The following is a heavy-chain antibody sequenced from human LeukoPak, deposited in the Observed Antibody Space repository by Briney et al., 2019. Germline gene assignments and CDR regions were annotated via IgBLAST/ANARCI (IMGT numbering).Heavy chain of an antibody. V-gene: IGHV1-58*01. Sequence: SVKVSCKASGFTFTSSAVQWVRQAHGQRLEWIGWIVVGSGNTNYAQKFQERVTITRDMSTSTAYMEPSSLRSEDTAVYYCAADRSHRQFDYWGQGTLVTVSS. CDR3: AADRSHRQFDY. CDR2: IVVGSGNT. CDR1: GFTFTSSA. J-gene: IGHJ4*02.